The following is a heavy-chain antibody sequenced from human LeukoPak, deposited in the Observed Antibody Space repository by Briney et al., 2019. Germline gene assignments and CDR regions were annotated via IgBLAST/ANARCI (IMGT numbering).Heavy chain of an antibody. J-gene: IGHJ4*02. CDR2: ISSDGTTT. D-gene: IGHD3-9*01. CDR1: GFTSSSYA. CDR3: ASPGDNYAILGLDY. V-gene: IGHV3-74*01. Sequence: GGSLRLSCAASGFTSSSYAMSWVRQAPGKGLAWVSRISSDGTTTAYADSVKGRFTISRDSAKNMLYLQMNSLRVEDTAMYYCASPGDNYAILGLDYWGQGTLVTVSS.